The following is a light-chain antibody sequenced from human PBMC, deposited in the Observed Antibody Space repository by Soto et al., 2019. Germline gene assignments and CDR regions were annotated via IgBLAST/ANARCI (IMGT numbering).Light chain of an antibody. Sequence: EIVMTQSPATLSVSPGERATLSSRASQSVSNNLAWYHQKPGQAPRLLFYGSSTKATGIPARFSGSGSGTEFTLTISSLQSEDFAVYYCQQYENWPRTFGQGTKVDNK. CDR1: QSVSNN. CDR2: GSS. J-gene: IGKJ1*01. V-gene: IGKV3-15*01. CDR3: QQYENWPRT.